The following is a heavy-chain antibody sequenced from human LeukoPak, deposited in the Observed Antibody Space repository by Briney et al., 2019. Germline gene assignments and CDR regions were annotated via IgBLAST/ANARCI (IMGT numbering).Heavy chain of an antibody. CDR1: GYTFTSYG. V-gene: IGHV1-2*02. CDR3: ARLGIEKWDAFDI. J-gene: IGHJ3*02. CDR2: INPNSGGT. D-gene: IGHD1-26*01. Sequence: ASVKVSCKASGYTFTSYGISWVRQAPGQGLEWMGWINPNSGGTNYAQRFQGRVTMTRDTSISTAYMELSRLRSDDTAVYYCARLGIEKWDAFDIWGQGTMVTVSS.